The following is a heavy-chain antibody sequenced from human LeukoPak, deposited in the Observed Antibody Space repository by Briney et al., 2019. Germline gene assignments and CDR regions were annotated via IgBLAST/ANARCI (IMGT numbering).Heavy chain of an antibody. V-gene: IGHV3-48*03. CDR1: GFTFSIYE. J-gene: IGHJ4*02. CDR3: AKVGYYYDSSGYYGGGYFDY. D-gene: IGHD3-22*01. Sequence: GGSLRLSCAASGFTFSIYEMNWVRQAPGKGLEWISYISSTGSTIYYADSVKGRFTVSRDNAKNSLDLQMNSLRAEDTAVYYCAKVGYYYDSSGYYGGGYFDYWGQGTLVTVSS. CDR2: ISSTGSTI.